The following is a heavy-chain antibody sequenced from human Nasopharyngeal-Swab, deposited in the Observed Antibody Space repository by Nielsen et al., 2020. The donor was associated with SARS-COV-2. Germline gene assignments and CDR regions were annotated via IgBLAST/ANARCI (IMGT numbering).Heavy chain of an antibody. CDR2: ISWNSGSI. J-gene: IGHJ4*02. CDR3: AKDIPDYGDYGTGFDY. D-gene: IGHD4-17*01. V-gene: IGHV3-9*01. Sequence: SLKISCAASGFTFDDYAMHWVRQAPGKGLEWVSGISWNSGSIGYADSVKGRFTISRDNAKNSLYLQMNSLRAEDTASYYCAKDIPDYGDYGTGFDYWGQGTLVTVSS. CDR1: GFTFDDYA.